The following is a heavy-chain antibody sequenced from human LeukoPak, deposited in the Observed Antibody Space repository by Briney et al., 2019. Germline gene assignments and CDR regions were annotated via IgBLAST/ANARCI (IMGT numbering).Heavy chain of an antibody. Sequence: SETLSLTCAVYGGSFSGYYWRWIRQPPGKGLEWIGEINHSGSTNYNPSLKSRVTISVDTSKNQYSLKLSSVTAEDTAVYYCARGYSIGLSQGGAFDIWGQGTMVTVSS. CDR2: INHSGST. J-gene: IGHJ3*02. CDR3: ARGYSIGLSQGGAFDI. CDR1: GGSFSGYY. D-gene: IGHD6-19*01. V-gene: IGHV4-34*01.